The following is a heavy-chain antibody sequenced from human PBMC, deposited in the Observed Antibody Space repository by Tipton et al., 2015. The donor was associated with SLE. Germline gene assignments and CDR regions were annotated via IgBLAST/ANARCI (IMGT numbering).Heavy chain of an antibody. J-gene: IGHJ5*02. Sequence: TLSLTCTVSGGSISSGSYYWSWIRQPAGKGLEWIGRIYTSGSTNYNPSLKSRVTISVDTSKNQFSLKLSSVTAADTAVYYCARGWWFDPWGQGTLVTVSP. CDR3: ARGWWFDP. CDR1: GGSISSGSYY. D-gene: IGHD6-19*01. V-gene: IGHV4-61*02. CDR2: IYTSGST.